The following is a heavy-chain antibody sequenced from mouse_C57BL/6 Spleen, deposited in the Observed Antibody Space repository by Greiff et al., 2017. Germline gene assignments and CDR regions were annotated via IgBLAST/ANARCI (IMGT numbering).Heavy chain of an antibody. J-gene: IGHJ4*01. CDR3: ARAYGGDNYDDMDY. D-gene: IGHD1-1*01. V-gene: IGHV1-69*01. Sequence: VQLQQPGAELVMPGASVKLSCKASGYTFTSYWMHWVKQRPGQGLEWIGEIDPSDSYTNYNEKFKGKSTLTVDKSSSTAYMQHSSLTSEDSAVYYWARAYGGDNYDDMDYWGQGTSVTVSS. CDR2: IDPSDSYT. CDR1: GYTFTSYW.